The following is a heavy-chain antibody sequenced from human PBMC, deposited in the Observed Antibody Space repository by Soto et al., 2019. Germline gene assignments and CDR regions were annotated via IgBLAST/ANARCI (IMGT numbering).Heavy chain of an antibody. D-gene: IGHD3-22*01. CDR3: TTLTMIEVHDDS. V-gene: IGHV1-69-2*01. CDR2: VDPEDGQT. CDR1: GYTFTDNY. Sequence: ASVKVSCKVSGYTFTDNYIHWVQQVPGKGLEWMGLVDPEDGQTAYAEKFQGRVTLSADTSTDTAYMQLSGLKSEDTAVYYCTTLTMIEVHDDSWGQGTLVTVSS. J-gene: IGHJ4*02.